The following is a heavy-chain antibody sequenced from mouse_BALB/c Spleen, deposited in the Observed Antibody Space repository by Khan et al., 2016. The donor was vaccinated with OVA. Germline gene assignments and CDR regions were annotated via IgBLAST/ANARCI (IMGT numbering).Heavy chain of an antibody. CDR2: IYHSGTI. D-gene: IGHD2-1*01. CDR3: ARDGNYMDY. Sequence: EVQLQESGPDLVKPSQSLSLTCTVTGYSITSGYSWHWIRQFPGNKLEWMGYIYHSGTINYNPSLKSRFSITQDTSKNLFFLQLNSVTTEDTATYYCARDGNYMDYWGQGTSVTVSS. V-gene: IGHV3-1*02. J-gene: IGHJ4*01. CDR1: GYSITSGYS.